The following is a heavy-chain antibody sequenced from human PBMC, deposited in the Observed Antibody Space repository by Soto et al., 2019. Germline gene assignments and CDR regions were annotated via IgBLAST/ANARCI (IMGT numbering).Heavy chain of an antibody. CDR2: IIPIFGTA. V-gene: IGHV1-69*13. Sequence: GASVKVSCKASGGTFSSYAISWVRQAPGQGLEWVGGIIPIFGTADYAQMFRGRVTITADGSTSTAYMGLSCGRSEDMAVSSGASGDRSLYCPYYCGMGEWGEGTRFTISS. J-gene: IGHJ6*02. D-gene: IGHD2-15*01. CDR1: GGTFSSYA. CDR3: ASGDRSLYCPYYCGMGE.